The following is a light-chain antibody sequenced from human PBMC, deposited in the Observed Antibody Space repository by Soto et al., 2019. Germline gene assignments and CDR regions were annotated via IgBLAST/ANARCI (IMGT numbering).Light chain of an antibody. CDR1: QNIYNY. CDR2: AAS. J-gene: IGKJ5*01. Sequence: DIQMTQSPSSLSASVGDRVTVTCRTSQNIYNYLNWYQQKPGKAPKLLIYAASSVQSGVPLRFSGTGSGTDFTLSISSLQPEDFGTYYCQQTYSTPITFGQGTRLEIK. CDR3: QQTYSTPIT. V-gene: IGKV1-39*01.